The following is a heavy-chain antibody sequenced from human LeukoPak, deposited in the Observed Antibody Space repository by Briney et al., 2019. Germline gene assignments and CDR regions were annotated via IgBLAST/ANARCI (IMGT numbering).Heavy chain of an antibody. V-gene: IGHV5-51*01. Sequence: ESLKISCQGSGYSFTSYWIGWVRQMPGKGLEWMGIIFPSDSDTRYSPSFQGQVTISADKSISTAYLQWSSLKASDTAMYFCARGLRPMRYFEYWGQGTLVTVSS. CDR2: IFPSDSDT. CDR1: GYSFTSYW. J-gene: IGHJ4*02. CDR3: ARGLRPMRYFEY. D-gene: IGHD3-3*01.